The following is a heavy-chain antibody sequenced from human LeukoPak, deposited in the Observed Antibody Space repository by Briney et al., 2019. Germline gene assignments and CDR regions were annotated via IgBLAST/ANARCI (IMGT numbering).Heavy chain of an antibody. J-gene: IGHJ3*02. CDR2: IIPIFGTA. D-gene: IGHD3-22*01. CDR3: ARGVTYYYDSSGYDTAFDI. V-gene: IGHV1-69*05. Sequence: GASVKVSCKASGGTFSSYAIGWVRQAPGQGLEWMGRIIPIFGTANYAQKFQGRVTITTDESTSTAYMELSSLRSEDTAVYYCARGVTYYYDSSGYDTAFDIWGQGTMVTVS. CDR1: GGTFSSYA.